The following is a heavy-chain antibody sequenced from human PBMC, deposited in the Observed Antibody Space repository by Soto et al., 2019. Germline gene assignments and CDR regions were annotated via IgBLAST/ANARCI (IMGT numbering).Heavy chain of an antibody. D-gene: IGHD5-12*01. V-gene: IGHV3-13*01. CDR1: GFTVSSYD. CDR3: VRAARWLQSSYFDL. J-gene: IGHJ2*01. Sequence: EVQLVESGGGLVQPGGSLRLSCAASGFTVSSYDMHWVRQATGKGLEWVSGIGTAGDTSYPGSVKGRFTISRENAKNCLYLQMNSLRAGDTAVYYCVRAARWLQSSYFDLWGRGTLVSVSS. CDR2: IGTAGDT.